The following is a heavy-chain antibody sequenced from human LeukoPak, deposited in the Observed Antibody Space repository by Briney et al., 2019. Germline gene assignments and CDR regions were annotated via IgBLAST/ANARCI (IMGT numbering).Heavy chain of an antibody. V-gene: IGHV3-11*01. Sequence: GGSLRLSCAASGFTSSDYYMSWIRQAPGKGLEWVSYISSSGSTIYYADSVKGRFTISRDNAKNSLYLQMNSLRAEDTAVYYCARALDRGSYAIDYWGQGTLVTVSS. CDR3: ARALDRGSYAIDY. D-gene: IGHD1-26*01. CDR1: GFTSSDYY. CDR2: ISSSGSTI. J-gene: IGHJ4*02.